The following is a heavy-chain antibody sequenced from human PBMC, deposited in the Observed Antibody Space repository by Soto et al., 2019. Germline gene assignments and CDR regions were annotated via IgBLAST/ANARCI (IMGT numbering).Heavy chain of an antibody. CDR1: GYSFTSYW. CDR2: IYPGDSDT. V-gene: IGHV5-51*01. Sequence: GESLKISCKGSGYSFTSYWIGWVRQMPGKGLEWMGIIYPGDSDTRYSPSFQGQVTISADKSISTAYLQWSSLKASDTAMYYCASGMMDTAMAYYYYYGMDVWGQGTTVTVSS. D-gene: IGHD5-18*01. J-gene: IGHJ6*02. CDR3: ASGMMDTAMAYYYYYGMDV.